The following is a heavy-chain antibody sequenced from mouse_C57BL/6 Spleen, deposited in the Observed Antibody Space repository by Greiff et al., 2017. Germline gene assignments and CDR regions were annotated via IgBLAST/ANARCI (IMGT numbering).Heavy chain of an antibody. V-gene: IGHV1-74*01. CDR3: AIPYYYGSSYWYFDG. Sequence: VKLQQPGAELVKPGASVKVSCKASGYTFTSYWMHWVKQRPGQGLEWIGRIHPSDSDTNYNQKFKGKATLTVDKSSSTAYRQLSSLTSEDSAVYYWAIPYYYGSSYWYFDGWGTGATVTVSS. J-gene: IGHJ1*03. D-gene: IGHD1-1*01. CDR2: IHPSDSDT. CDR1: GYTFTSYW.